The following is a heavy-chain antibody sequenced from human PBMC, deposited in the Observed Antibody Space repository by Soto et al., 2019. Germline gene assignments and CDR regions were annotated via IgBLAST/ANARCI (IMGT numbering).Heavy chain of an antibody. V-gene: IGHV4-39*01. Sequence: QLQLQESGPGLVKPSETLSLTCTVSGGSISSSSYYWGWIRQPPGKGLEWIGSIYYSRSTYYNPSLKSRVTISVDTSKNQFSLKLSSVTAADTAVYYCARHPTYYDSSGYYWWRRSPIYWYFDLWGRGTLVTVSS. D-gene: IGHD3-22*01. CDR3: ARHPTYYDSSGYYWWRRSPIYWYFDL. CDR1: GGSISSSSYY. CDR2: IYYSRST. J-gene: IGHJ2*01.